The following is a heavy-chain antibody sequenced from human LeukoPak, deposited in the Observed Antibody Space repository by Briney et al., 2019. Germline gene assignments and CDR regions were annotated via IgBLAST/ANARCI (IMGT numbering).Heavy chain of an antibody. V-gene: IGHV3-11*04. CDR2: ISSSGSTI. J-gene: IGHJ4*02. CDR1: GFTFSDYY. D-gene: IGHD6-13*01. Sequence: GGSLRLSCAASGFTFSDYYMSWIRQAPGEGLEWVAQISSSGSTIHSEASVKGRFTISRDTAKHPLYLQMNSLRAEDTAVYYCARFITSSSWPDSFDYWGQATLVTVSS. CDR3: ARFITSSSWPDSFDY.